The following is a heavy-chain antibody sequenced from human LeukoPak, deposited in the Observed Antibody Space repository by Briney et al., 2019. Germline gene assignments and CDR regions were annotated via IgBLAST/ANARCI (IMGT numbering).Heavy chain of an antibody. CDR2: TYHRSKWYN. Sequence: SQTLSLTCAISGDTVSRNTAAWNWIRQSPSRGLEWLGRTYHRSKWYNDYAVSVKSRITVNPDTSKNQFSLQLKSVTPEDTAVYFCARKEIEVDDAFDIWGQGTMVTVSS. V-gene: IGHV6-1*01. D-gene: IGHD3-22*01. CDR3: ARKEIEVDDAFDI. J-gene: IGHJ3*02. CDR1: GDTVSRNTAA.